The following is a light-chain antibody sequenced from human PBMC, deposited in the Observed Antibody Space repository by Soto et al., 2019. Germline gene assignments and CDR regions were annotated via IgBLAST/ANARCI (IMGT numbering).Light chain of an antibody. J-gene: IGLJ2*01. CDR1: NSNIGASYD. Sequence: QSVLTQPPSVSGAPGQRVTISCTGSNSNIGASYDVHWYQQVPGTAPKVLIYGNTNRPSGVPDRFSGSKSGTSASLAITGLQPDDEADYYGQSFDTHLSGVVFGGGTKLTVL. CDR2: GNT. V-gene: IGLV1-40*01. CDR3: QSFDTHLSGVV.